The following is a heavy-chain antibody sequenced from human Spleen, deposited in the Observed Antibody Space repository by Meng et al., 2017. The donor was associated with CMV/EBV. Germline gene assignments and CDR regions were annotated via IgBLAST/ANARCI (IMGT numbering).Heavy chain of an antibody. D-gene: IGHD3-16*01. J-gene: IGHJ4*02. CDR1: GFTFSYYS. CDR2: IISSSDYI. V-gene: IGHV3-21*01. Sequence: GGSLRLSCAASGFTFSYYSVNWVRQAPGKGLEWVSSIISSSDYIYYADSVKGRFTISRDYAKNSLYLQMNSLRAEDTAVYYCARDGPGGYYFDYWGQGTLVTVSS. CDR3: ARDGPGGYYFDY.